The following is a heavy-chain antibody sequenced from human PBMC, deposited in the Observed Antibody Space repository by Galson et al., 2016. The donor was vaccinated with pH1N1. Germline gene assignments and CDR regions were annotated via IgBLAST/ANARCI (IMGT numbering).Heavy chain of an antibody. CDR2: IDWDDDK. J-gene: IGHJ4*02. Sequence: PALVKPPQTLTLTCTFSGFSLSTSGMCVSWIRQPPGKALEWLALIDWDDDKYYSTSLKTRLTISKDTSKNQVVLTMTNMDPVDTATYYCARIFYGDYSDYFDYWGQGTLVTVSS. CDR1: GFSLSTSGMC. CDR3: ARIFYGDYSDYFDY. D-gene: IGHD4-11*01. V-gene: IGHV2-70*01.